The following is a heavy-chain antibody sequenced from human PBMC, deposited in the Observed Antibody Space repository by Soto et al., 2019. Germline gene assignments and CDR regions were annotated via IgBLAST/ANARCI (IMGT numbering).Heavy chain of an antibody. D-gene: IGHD3-16*01. CDR2: INPNSGGT. CDR1: GYTFTGYY. J-gene: IGHJ4*02. V-gene: IGHV1-2*02. CDR3: AREGGDTDR. Sequence: DSLKVSCKASGYTFTGYYMHWVRQAPGQGLEWMGWINPNSGGTKYAQKFQGRVTMTRETSISTAYMELSRLRSEDTAVYYCAREGGDTDRWGKGTLVTVSS.